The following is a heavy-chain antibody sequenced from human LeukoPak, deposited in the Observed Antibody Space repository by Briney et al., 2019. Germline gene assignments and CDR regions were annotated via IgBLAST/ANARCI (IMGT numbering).Heavy chain of an antibody. V-gene: IGHV4-38-2*02. CDR2: NYHSGNT. CDR3: AREGPMFDSGTYSKSLGY. D-gene: IGHD3-10*01. Sequence: SETLSLTCTVSGYSISSGYYWGWIRRPPGKGLEWIESNYHSGNTYYNPSLKSPVTTSVDTSKNQFSLTLSSVIAADTAVYYCAREGPMFDSGTYSKSLGYWGQGILVTVSS. CDR1: GYSISSGYY. J-gene: IGHJ4*02.